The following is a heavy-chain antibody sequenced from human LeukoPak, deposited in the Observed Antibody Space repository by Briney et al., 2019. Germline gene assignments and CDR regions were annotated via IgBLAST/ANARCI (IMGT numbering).Heavy chain of an antibody. D-gene: IGHD2-15*01. CDR3: ARAMEDIVVGHATRYVYY. J-gene: IGHJ4*02. V-gene: IGHV4-34*01. CDR1: GGSFSGYY. CDR2: INHSGST. Sequence: PSETLSLTCAVYGGSFSGYYWSWIRQPPGKGLEWIGEINHSGSTNYNPSLKSRVTISVDTSKNQFSLKLSSVTAADTAVYYCARAMEDIVVGHATRYVYYWGQGTLVTVSS.